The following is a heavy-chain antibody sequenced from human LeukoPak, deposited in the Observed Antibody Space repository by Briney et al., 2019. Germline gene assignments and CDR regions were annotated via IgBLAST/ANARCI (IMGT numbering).Heavy chain of an antibody. Sequence: RASVKVSCRTSGYTFTNYGISWVRQAPGLGLEWMGWISAYNGNTNYAQKVQGRVTMTTDTSTSTAYMELRSLRFDDTAVYYCARHQSARLLQTSSTYFKHVFAIWGQGSMVTVSS. CDR3: ARHQSARLLQTSSTYFKHVFAI. J-gene: IGHJ3*02. CDR2: ISAYNGNT. V-gene: IGHV1-18*01. CDR1: GYTFTNYG. D-gene: IGHD6-13*01.